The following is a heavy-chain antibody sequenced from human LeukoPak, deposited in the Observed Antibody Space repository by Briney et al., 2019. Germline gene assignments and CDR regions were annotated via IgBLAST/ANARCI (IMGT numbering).Heavy chain of an antibody. CDR2: INWNGGST. CDR3: ARGSSNVAARNNWFGS. CDR1: GFTFDDYG. Sequence: PGGSLRLPCAASGFTFDDYGMSWVRQAPGKGLEWVSGINWNGGSTGYADSVKGRFTISRDNAKNSLYLQMNSLRAEDTAVYYCARGSSNVAARNNWFGSWGQGTLVIVSS. J-gene: IGHJ5*01. V-gene: IGHV3-20*04. D-gene: IGHD6-6*01.